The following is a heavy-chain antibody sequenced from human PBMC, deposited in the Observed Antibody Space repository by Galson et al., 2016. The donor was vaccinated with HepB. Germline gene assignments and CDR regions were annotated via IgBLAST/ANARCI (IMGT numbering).Heavy chain of an antibody. CDR3: ARDEGFYNGMDV. CDR1: SDPVTSGTYY. CDR2: IHDSGNT. J-gene: IGHJ6*02. V-gene: IGHV4-61*01. D-gene: IGHD2-2*02. Sequence: ETLSLTCTVSSDPVTSGTYYWSWVRQSPGRGLDWIGYIHDSGNTNYNPSIKSRVTISRDTSKNQFFLELTSVTAADTAVYYCARDEGFYNGMDVWGQGTMVTVSS.